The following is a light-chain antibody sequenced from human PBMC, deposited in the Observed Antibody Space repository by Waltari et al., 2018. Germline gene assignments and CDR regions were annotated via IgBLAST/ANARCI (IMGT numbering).Light chain of an antibody. V-gene: IGLV1-44*01. CDR2: NNS. CDR1: SSNIRSNA. CDR3: ATWDDTLNGLV. Sequence: QSVLTQPPSASGTPGPRVTISCSGGSSNIRSNAVNWYHQVPETAPKLLILNNSQRPSGVPDRFSGSKSGTSASLAISGLQSEDEADYYCATWDDTLNGLVFGTGTKVTV. J-gene: IGLJ1*01.